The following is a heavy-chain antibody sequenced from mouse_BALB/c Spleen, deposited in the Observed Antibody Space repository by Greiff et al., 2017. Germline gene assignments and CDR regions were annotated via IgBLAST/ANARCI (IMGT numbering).Heavy chain of an antibody. CDR2: ISSGSSTI. CDR1: GFTFSSFG. D-gene: IGHD1-1*01. Sequence: EVQVVESGGGLVQPGGSRKLSCAASGFTFSSFGMHWVRQAPEKGLEWVAYISSGSSTIYYADTVKGRFTISRDNPKNTLFLQMTSLRSEDTAMYYCARREVYYGSSYAMDYWGQGTSVTVSS. V-gene: IGHV5-17*02. J-gene: IGHJ4*01. CDR3: ARREVYYGSSYAMDY.